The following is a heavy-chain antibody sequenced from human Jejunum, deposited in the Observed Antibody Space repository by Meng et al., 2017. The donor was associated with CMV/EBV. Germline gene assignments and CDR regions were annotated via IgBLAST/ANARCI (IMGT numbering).Heavy chain of an antibody. J-gene: IGHJ4*02. CDR1: GRSFSGYD. V-gene: IGHV4-34*01. D-gene: IGHD3-3*01. CDR2: IHDTGST. CDR3: ARGSIFVSFDS. Sequence: HVQLRQGAPGLLKPSETLARASGVYGRSFSGYDWSWIRQPPGKGLEWIGYIHDTGSTYYNPSLKSRVDISLGTSRNHFSLTLSSVAAEDTAVYFCARGSIFVSFDSWGQGTLVTVSS.